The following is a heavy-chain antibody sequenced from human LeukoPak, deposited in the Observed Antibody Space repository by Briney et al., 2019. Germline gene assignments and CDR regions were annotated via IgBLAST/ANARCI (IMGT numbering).Heavy chain of an antibody. D-gene: IGHD2-15*01. J-gene: IGHJ4*02. Sequence: SETLSLTCTVSGGSISSYYWSWIRQPPGKGLKWIGYIYYSGSTNYNPSLKSRVTISVDTSKNQFSLKLSSVTAADTAVYYCARGVVVAATHFDYWGQGTLVTVSS. CDR2: IYYSGST. CDR3: ARGVVVAATHFDY. CDR1: GGSISSYY. V-gene: IGHV4-59*01.